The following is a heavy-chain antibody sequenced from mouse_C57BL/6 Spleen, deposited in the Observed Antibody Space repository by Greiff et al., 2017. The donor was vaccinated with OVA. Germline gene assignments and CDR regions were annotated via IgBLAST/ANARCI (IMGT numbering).Heavy chain of an antibody. CDR1: GFNIKDDY. V-gene: IGHV14-4*01. Sequence: VHVKQSGAELVRPGASVKLSCTASGFNIKDDYMHWVKQRPEQGLEWIGWIDPENGDTEYASKFQGKATITADTSSNTAYLQLSSLTSEDTAVYYCTPYYYGSPRYYAMDYWGQGTSVTVSS. D-gene: IGHD1-1*01. J-gene: IGHJ4*01. CDR2: IDPENGDT. CDR3: TPYYYGSPRYYAMDY.